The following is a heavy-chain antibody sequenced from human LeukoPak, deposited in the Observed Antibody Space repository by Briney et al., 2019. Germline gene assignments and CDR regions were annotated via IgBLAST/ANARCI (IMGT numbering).Heavy chain of an antibody. CDR1: EFTFSSYS. Sequence: SGGSLRLSCAASEFTFSSYSMNWVRQAPGKGLEWVSVIYSGGSTYYADSVKGRFTISRDNSKNTLYLQMNSLRAEDTAVYYCARDQGEMATISLFRAERRRAGAFDIWGQGTMVTVSS. CDR3: ARDQGEMATISLFRAERRRAGAFDI. V-gene: IGHV3-53*01. CDR2: IYSGGST. D-gene: IGHD5-24*01. J-gene: IGHJ3*02.